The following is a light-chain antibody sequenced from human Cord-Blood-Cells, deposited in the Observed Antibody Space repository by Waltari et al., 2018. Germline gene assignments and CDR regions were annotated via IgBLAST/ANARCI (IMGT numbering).Light chain of an antibody. Sequence: QSVLTQPPSASGTPGQRVTISCSGSSSNIGSNTVNWYQQLQGTAPKLLIYSNNQRPSGVPDRCSGSKSGTSASLAISGIQSEDEADYYCAAWDDSLNGVVFGGGTKLTVL. CDR1: SSNIGSNT. V-gene: IGLV1-44*01. CDR2: SNN. CDR3: AAWDDSLNGVV. J-gene: IGLJ2*01.